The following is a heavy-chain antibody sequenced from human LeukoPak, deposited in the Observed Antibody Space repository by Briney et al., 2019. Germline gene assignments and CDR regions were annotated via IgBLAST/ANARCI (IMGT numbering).Heavy chain of an antibody. CDR1: GFTFSSYS. V-gene: IGHV3-21*01. Sequence: GGSLRLSCAASGFTFSSYSMNWVRQAPGKGLEWVSSISTSSSYIYYADSLEGRFTISRDNAKNSLYLQMNSLRAEDTAVYYCARDLGGDYWGQGTLVTVSS. J-gene: IGHJ4*02. CDR2: ISTSSSYI. D-gene: IGHD3-16*01. CDR3: ARDLGGDY.